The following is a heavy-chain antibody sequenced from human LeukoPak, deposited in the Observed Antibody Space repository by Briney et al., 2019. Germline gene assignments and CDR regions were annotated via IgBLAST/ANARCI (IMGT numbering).Heavy chain of an antibody. CDR3: AKDHVGTWSALDY. Sequence: GGSLRLSCAASGFTFSGYGMHWVRQAPGKGLEWVAVISYDGSDKYCADSVKGRFILSRDNSRNTLSLEMNSLRAEDTAVYYCAKDHVGTWSALDYWGQGTLVTVSS. CDR2: ISYDGSDK. V-gene: IGHV3-30*18. CDR1: GFTFSGYG. D-gene: IGHD6-13*01. J-gene: IGHJ4*02.